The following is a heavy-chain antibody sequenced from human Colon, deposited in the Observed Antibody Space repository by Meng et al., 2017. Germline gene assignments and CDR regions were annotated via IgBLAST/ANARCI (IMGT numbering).Heavy chain of an antibody. D-gene: IGHD3-22*01. CDR2: ISYDSSVK. CDR1: GFTFSSYT. J-gene: IGHJ4*02. V-gene: IGHV3-30*04. Sequence: GESLKISCAASGFTFSSYTMHWVRQAPGKGLEWVAIISYDSSVKYYADSVKGRFTISRDRSKNTLYLQMNSLRAEDTAVYYCARDPPSGYYDSSGYDPTPPTLDYWGQGTLVTVSS. CDR3: ARDPPSGYYDSSGYDPTPPTLDY.